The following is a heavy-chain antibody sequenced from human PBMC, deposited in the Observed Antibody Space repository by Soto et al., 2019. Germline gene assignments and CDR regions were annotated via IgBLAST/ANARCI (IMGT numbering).Heavy chain of an antibody. D-gene: IGHD6-13*01. Sequence: SETLSLTCAVSGGSISSGGYSWSWIRQPPGKGLEWIGYIYHSGSTYYNPSLKSRVTISVDRSKNQFSLKLSSVTAADTAVYYCARGAAAGNDAFDIWGQGTMVTVSS. CDR1: GGSISSGGYS. J-gene: IGHJ3*02. V-gene: IGHV4-30-2*01. CDR2: IYHSGST. CDR3: ARGAAAGNDAFDI.